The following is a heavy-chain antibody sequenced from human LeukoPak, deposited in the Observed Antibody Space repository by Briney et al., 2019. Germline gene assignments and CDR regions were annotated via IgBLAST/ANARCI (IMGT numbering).Heavy chain of an antibody. D-gene: IGHD4-17*01. J-gene: IGHJ4*02. CDR3: ARGLDYGDYPTSFDY. V-gene: IGHV4-39*01. CDR1: GGSIRSSYYY. Sequence: SETLSLTCTVSGGSIRSSYYYWGWIRQPPGKGLEWIGSIYDSGSTYYNPSLKSRVTISVDTSKNQFSLKLNSVTAADTAVYYCARGLDYGDYPTSFDYWGQGTLVTVSS. CDR2: IYDSGST.